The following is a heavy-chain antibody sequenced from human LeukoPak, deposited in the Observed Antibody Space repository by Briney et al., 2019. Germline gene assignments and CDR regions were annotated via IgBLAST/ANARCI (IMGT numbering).Heavy chain of an antibody. CDR2: MFYSGST. V-gene: IGHV4-39*01. J-gene: IGHJ4*02. CDR3: ARYPKGAIDY. CDR1: AGSFSSSSYY. Sequence: SETLSLTCTVSAGSFSSSSYYWDWIRQPPGKGLEWIGSMFYSGSTYYNPSLKSRVTISVDTSKNQFSLKLSSVTAADTAVYYCARYPKGAIDYWGQGTLVTVSS.